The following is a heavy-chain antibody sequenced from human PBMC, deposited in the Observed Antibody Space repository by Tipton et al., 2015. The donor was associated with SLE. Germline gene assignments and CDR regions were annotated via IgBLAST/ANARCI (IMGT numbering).Heavy chain of an antibody. V-gene: IGHV3-74*01. CDR2: INTDGSST. J-gene: IGHJ4*02. CDR3: ARGTYYYGSGSYSKGDY. Sequence: SLRLSCAASGFTFSTHYMHWVRQAPGKGLVWVSRINTDGSSTSYADSVKGRITISRDNAKNSLYLQMNSLRAEDTAVYYCARGTYYYGSGSYSKGDYWGQGTLVTVSS. CDR1: GFTFSTHY. D-gene: IGHD3-10*01.